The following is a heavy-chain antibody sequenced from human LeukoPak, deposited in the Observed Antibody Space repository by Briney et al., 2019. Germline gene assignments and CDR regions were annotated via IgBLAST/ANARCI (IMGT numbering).Heavy chain of an antibody. D-gene: IGHD4-17*01. CDR3: ARGIYGDYGYKFDY. CDR2: IDPNSADT. CDR1: GYTFTGHY. J-gene: IGHJ4*02. Sequence: PGASVKVSCKTSGYTFTGHYIQWVRQAPGQRLQWMGWIDPNSADTKYAQKFQGRVTMTRDTSLTTVYMELSSLVSDDTAVYYCARGIYGDYGYKFDYWGQGTLVTVSS. V-gene: IGHV1-2*02.